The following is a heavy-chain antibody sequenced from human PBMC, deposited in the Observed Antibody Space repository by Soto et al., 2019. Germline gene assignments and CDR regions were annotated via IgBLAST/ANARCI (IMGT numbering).Heavy chain of an antibody. V-gene: IGHV3-53*01. D-gene: IGHD3-16*01. CDR1: WFTVSSNY. Sequence: LRLSCAASWFTVSSNYISWVRQAPGKGLEWVSVIYSGGSTYYADSVKGRFTISRDNSKNTLYLQMNSLRAEDTAVYYCARDSPYASLGLYGMDVWGQGTTVTVSS. J-gene: IGHJ6*02. CDR3: ARDSPYASLGLYGMDV. CDR2: IYSGGST.